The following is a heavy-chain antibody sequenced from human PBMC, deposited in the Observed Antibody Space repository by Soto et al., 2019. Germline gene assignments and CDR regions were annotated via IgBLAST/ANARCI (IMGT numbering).Heavy chain of an antibody. Sequence: QVQLVQSGAEVKKPGSSVKVSCKASGGTFSSYAISWVRRAPGQGLEWMGGIIPIFGTANYAQKFQGRVTITADESTSTAYMELSSLRSEDTAVYYCARGPAGDGYNYFWFDPWGQGTLVTVSS. D-gene: IGHD5-12*01. CDR2: IIPIFGTA. J-gene: IGHJ5*02. CDR1: GGTFSSYA. V-gene: IGHV1-69*01. CDR3: ARGPAGDGYNYFWFDP.